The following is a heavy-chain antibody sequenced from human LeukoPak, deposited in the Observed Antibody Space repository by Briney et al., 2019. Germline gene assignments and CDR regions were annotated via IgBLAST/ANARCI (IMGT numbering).Heavy chain of an antibody. V-gene: IGHV4-59*01. J-gene: IGHJ6*03. CDR2: IYYSEST. CDR1: GGSISSYY. Sequence: SETLSLTCTVSGGSISSYYWSWIRQPPGKGLEWIGYIYYSESTNYNPSLKSRVTISVDTSKNQFSLKLSSVTAADTAVYYCARGPLGYCSSTSCYARSYYYYYMDVWGKGTTVTVSS. D-gene: IGHD2-2*01. CDR3: ARGPLGYCSSTSCYARSYYYYYMDV.